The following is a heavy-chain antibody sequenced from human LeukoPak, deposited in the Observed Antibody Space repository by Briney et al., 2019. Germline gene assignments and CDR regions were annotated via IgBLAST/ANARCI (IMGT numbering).Heavy chain of an antibody. CDR2: IDQDGNEK. V-gene: IGHV3-7*01. J-gene: IGHJ4*02. Sequence: QPGGSLRLSCVTSGLTFSTFWMNWVRQAPGKGLEWVANIDQDGNEKFYVDSVKGRFTISRDNAKNSVYLQMNSLRAEDTALYYCARDQGAAGDYWGQGTLVTVSS. CDR1: GLTFSTFW. D-gene: IGHD6-13*01. CDR3: ARDQGAAGDY.